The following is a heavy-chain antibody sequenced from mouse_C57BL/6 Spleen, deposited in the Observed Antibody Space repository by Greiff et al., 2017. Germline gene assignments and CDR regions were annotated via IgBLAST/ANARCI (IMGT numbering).Heavy chain of an antibody. CDR3: ASGGYSNYDAMDY. J-gene: IGHJ4*01. Sequence: QVQLQQPGAELVKPGASVKMSCKASGYTFTSYWITWVKQRPGQGLEWIGDIYPGSGSTNYNEKFKSKATLTVDTSSSTAYMQLSSLTSEDSAVYYWASGGYSNYDAMDYWGQGTSVTVSS. V-gene: IGHV1-55*01. D-gene: IGHD2-5*01. CDR1: GYTFTSYW. CDR2: IYPGSGST.